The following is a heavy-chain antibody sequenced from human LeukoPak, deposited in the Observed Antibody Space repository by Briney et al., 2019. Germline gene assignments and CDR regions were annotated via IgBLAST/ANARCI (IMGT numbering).Heavy chain of an antibody. CDR3: ARDRSAYDYDKRWFYYYMDV. CDR1: GGSISSYY. J-gene: IGHJ6*03. V-gene: IGHV4-4*07. Sequence: SETLSLTCSISGGSISSYYWSWIRQPAGKGLEWIGRIYTSGSTNYNPSLKSRVTMSVDTSKNQFSLKQSSVTAADTAVYYCARDRSAYDYDKRWFYYYMDVWAKGPRSPSP. CDR2: IYTSGST. D-gene: IGHD5-12*01.